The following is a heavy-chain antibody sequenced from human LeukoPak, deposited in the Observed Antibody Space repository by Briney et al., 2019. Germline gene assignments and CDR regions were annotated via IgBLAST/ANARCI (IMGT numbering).Heavy chain of an antibody. D-gene: IGHD2-2*01. J-gene: IGHJ5*02. CDR2: INPKSGGT. V-gene: IGHV1-2*02. CDR3: ARTYRSCSSTSCWVNWFDP. Sequence: GASVKVSCKASGYTFTSYDINWVRQATGQGLEWMGWINPKSGGTNYAQKFQGRVTMTRDTSISTAYMELSRLRADDTAVYYCARTYRSCSSTSCWVNWFDPWGQGTLVTVSS. CDR1: GYTFTSYD.